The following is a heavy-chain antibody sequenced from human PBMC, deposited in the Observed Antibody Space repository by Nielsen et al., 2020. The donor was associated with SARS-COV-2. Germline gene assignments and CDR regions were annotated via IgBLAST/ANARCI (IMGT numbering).Heavy chain of an antibody. CDR1: GGSFSGYY. D-gene: IGHD2-2*01. Sequence: SETLSLTCAVYGGSFSGYYWSWIRQPPGKGLEWIGEINHSGSTNYNPSLKSRVTISVDTSKNQFSLKLSSVTAADTAVYYCAGVKYCSSTSCPRPNLYGMDVWGQGTTVTVSS. CDR2: INHSGST. J-gene: IGHJ6*02. V-gene: IGHV4-34*01. CDR3: AGVKYCSSTSCPRPNLYGMDV.